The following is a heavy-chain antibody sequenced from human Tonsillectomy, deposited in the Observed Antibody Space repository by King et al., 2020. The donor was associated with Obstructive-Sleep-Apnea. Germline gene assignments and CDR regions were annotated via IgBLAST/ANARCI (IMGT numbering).Heavy chain of an antibody. CDR1: GFTFSDYD. Sequence: VQLVESGGGVVQPGGSLRLSCEASGFTFSDYDMHWVRHVIGKGLEWVSVFGTAGETYYADSVKGRFTISRDNAKNSLYLQMNSLRAGDTAVYYCTRGGAVATSGEFDYWGQGILVTVSS. D-gene: IGHD1-1*01. V-gene: IGHV3-13*04. CDR2: FGTAGET. J-gene: IGHJ4*02. CDR3: TRGGAVATSGEFDY.